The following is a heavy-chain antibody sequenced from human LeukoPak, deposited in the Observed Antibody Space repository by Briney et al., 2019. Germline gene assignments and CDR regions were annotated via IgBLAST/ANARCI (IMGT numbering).Heavy chain of an antibody. J-gene: IGHJ5*02. CDR1: GGSISSYY. CDR3: ARHVIVVVPAATYNWFDP. D-gene: IGHD2-2*01. V-gene: IGHV4-34*01. Sequence: SETLSLTCTVSGGSISSYYWSWIRQPPGKGLEWIGEINHSGSTNYNPSLKSRVTISVDTSKNQFSLKLSSVTAADTAVYYCARHVIVVVPAATYNWFDPWGQGTLVTVSS. CDR2: INHSGST.